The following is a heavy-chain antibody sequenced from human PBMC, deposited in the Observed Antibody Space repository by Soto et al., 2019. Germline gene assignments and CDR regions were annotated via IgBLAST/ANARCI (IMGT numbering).Heavy chain of an antibody. J-gene: IGHJ6*02. Sequence: ASETLSLTCTVSGGSISSSSYYWGWIRQPPGKGLEWIGSIYYSGSTYYNPSLKSRVTISVDTSKNQFSLKLSSVTAADTAVYYCARGGTDHYGMDVWGQGTTVTVSS. CDR3: ARGGTDHYGMDV. CDR2: IYYSGST. D-gene: IGHD1-1*01. CDR1: GGSISSSSYY. V-gene: IGHV4-39*01.